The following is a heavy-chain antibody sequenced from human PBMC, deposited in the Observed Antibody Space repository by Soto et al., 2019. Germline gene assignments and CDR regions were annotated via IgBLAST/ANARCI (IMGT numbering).Heavy chain of an antibody. CDR2: ISSRSRYI. CDR3: ARDPGGLATSGEYFHH. CDR1: GFTFSDYS. J-gene: IGHJ1*01. D-gene: IGHD6-13*01. V-gene: IGHV3-21*01. Sequence: EVWLVESGGGLVKPGGSLRLSCAASGFTFSDYSMNWVRQAPGKGLEWVSSISSRSRYIYYADSVRGRFTISRDTAKNSLSLQMNSLRAEDTAMYYCARDPGGLATSGEYFHHWGQGTLVTVSS.